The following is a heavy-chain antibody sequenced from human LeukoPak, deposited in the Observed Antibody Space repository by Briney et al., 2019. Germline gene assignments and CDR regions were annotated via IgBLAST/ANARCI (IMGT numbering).Heavy chain of an antibody. CDR2: ISLSSGYM. CDR1: GFTFSSCS. J-gene: IGHJ4*02. D-gene: IGHD1-26*01. Sequence: GGSLRLSCAASGFTFSSCSMNWVRQAPGKGLEWISSISLSSGYMYYADSVKGRFTISRDNAKNSLYLQMNSLRAEDTAVYYCAKDRMISGSYYDYWGQGTLVTVSS. CDR3: AKDRMISGSYYDY. V-gene: IGHV3-21*01.